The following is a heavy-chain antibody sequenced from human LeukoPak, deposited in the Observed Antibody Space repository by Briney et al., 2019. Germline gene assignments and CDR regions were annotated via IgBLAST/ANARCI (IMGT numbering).Heavy chain of an antibody. D-gene: IGHD2-2*01. V-gene: IGHV1-18*01. CDR2: ISAYNGNT. CDR1: GYTFTSYG. CDR3: ARFPDCSSTSCYLYLKYYYYYMDV. J-gene: IGHJ6*03. Sequence: GASVKVSCKASGYTFTSYGISWVRQAPGQGLGWMGWISAYNGNTNYAQKLQGRVTMTTDTSTSTAYMELRSLRSDDTAVYYCARFPDCSSTSCYLYLKYYYYYMDVWGKGTTVTISS.